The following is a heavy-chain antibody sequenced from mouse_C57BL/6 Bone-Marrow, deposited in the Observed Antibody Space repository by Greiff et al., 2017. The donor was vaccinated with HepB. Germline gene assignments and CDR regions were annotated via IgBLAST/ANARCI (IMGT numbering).Heavy chain of an antibody. CDR2: INPGSGGT. CDR1: GYAFTNYL. Sequence: VQLVESGAELVRPGTSVKVSCKASGYAFTNYLIEWVKQRPGQGLEWIGVINPGSGGTNYNEKFKGKATLTADKSSSTAYMQLSSLTSEDSAVYFCARAGYFAMDYWGQGTSVTVSS. J-gene: IGHJ4*01. V-gene: IGHV1-54*01. CDR3: ARAGYFAMDY.